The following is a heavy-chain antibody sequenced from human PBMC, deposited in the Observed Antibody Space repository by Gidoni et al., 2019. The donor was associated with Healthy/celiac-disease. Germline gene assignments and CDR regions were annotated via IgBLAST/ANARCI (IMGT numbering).Heavy chain of an antibody. V-gene: IGHV3-30-3*01. D-gene: IGHD4-17*01. CDR2: ISYDGSNK. CDR1: GFTFSSYA. J-gene: IGHJ5*02. CDR3: ARDVSPTTVIYNWFDP. Sequence: QVQLVESGGGVAQPGRSLRLPCAASGFTFSSYAMPWVRQAPGKGLEWVAVISYDGSNKYYADSVKGRFTISRDNSKNTLYLQMNSLRAEDTAVYYCARDVSPTTVIYNWFDPWGQGTLVTVSS.